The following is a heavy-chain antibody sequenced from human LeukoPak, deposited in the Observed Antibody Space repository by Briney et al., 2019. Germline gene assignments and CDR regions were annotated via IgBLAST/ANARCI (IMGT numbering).Heavy chain of an antibody. CDR2: INPRGDYT. CDR1: GYTFNGYY. V-gene: IGHV1-46*02. D-gene: IGHD2-21*02. CDR3: ARSGYLVVTAYDAFDI. Sequence: ASVKFSCKGSGYTFNGYYIHWVRQAPGQGLEWMGIINPRGDYTTYAQNFQGRVTMTRDTSTSTIYMELSSLRSEDTAVYYCARSGYLVVTAYDAFDIWGQGTMVTVSS. J-gene: IGHJ3*02.